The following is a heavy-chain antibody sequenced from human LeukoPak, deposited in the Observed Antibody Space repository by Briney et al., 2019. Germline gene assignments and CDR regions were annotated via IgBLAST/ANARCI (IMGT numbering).Heavy chain of an antibody. J-gene: IGHJ3*02. CDR3: ARDSISHAFDI. V-gene: IGHV4-31*03. Sequence: SETLSLTCTVSDGSISSDGYYWSWIRQHPGKGLEWIGYIYYSGSTYYNPSLKSRLTISVDTSKNQFSLKLSSVTAADTAVYYCARDSISHAFDIWGQGTMVTVSS. CDR1: DGSISSDGYY. CDR2: IYYSGST.